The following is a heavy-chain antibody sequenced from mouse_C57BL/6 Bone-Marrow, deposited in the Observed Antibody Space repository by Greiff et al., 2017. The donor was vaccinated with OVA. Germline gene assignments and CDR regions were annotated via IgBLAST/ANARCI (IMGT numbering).Heavy chain of an antibody. D-gene: IGHD2-4*01. J-gene: IGHJ1*03. Sequence: VQLQQSGAELVRPGTSVKMSCKASGYTFTNYWIGWAKQRPGHGLEWIGDIYPGGGYTNYNEKFKGKATLTADKSSSTAYMQFSSLTSEDSAIYYCARYDYDVHWYFDVWGTGTTVTVSS. V-gene: IGHV1-63*01. CDR2: IYPGGGYT. CDR3: ARYDYDVHWYFDV. CDR1: GYTFTNYW.